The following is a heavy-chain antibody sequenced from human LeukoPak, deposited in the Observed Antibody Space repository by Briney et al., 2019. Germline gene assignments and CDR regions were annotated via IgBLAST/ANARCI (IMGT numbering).Heavy chain of an antibody. J-gene: IGHJ4*02. CDR2: ISSSSSYI. Sequence: GGSLRLSCAASGFTFSSYSMNWVRQAPGKGLEWVSSISSSSSYIYYADSVKGRFTISRDNAKNSLYLQMNSLRAEDTALYYCASDSSGGAYWGQGTLVTVSS. CDR1: GFTFSSYS. CDR3: ASDSSGGAY. V-gene: IGHV3-21*04. D-gene: IGHD4-17*01.